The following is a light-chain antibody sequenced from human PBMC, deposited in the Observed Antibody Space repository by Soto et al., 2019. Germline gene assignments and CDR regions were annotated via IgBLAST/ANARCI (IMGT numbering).Light chain of an antibody. CDR3: QHRSSWHRS. CDR1: QSVGTS. Sequence: DIVLTQSPATLSLSPGDRATLSCRASQSVGTSLAWYKQQPGQAPRLLIHDAAYRTSGIPERFSGSGSGTAFSLSISSLEPDDFAVYYCQHRSSWHRSFGRGTKVEV. J-gene: IGKJ1*01. CDR2: DAA. V-gene: IGKV3-11*01.